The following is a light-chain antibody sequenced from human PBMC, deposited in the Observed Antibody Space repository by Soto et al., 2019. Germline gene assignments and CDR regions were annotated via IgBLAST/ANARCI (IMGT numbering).Light chain of an antibody. V-gene: IGLV2-14*01. CDR3: SSYTSSHTWV. Sequence: QSALTQPASVSESPGQSITISCTGSRSDVGGYNYVSWYQQHPGKAPQVLIYEVSNRPSGVSNRFSGSKSGNTASLTISGRQADDEADYYCSSYTSSHTWVFGGGTKLTVL. CDR2: EVS. J-gene: IGLJ2*01. CDR1: RSDVGGYNY.